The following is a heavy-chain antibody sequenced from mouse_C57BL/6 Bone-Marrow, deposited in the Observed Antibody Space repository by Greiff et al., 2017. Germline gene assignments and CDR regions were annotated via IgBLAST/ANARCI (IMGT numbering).Heavy chain of an antibody. CDR2: IYPGSGNT. CDR1: GYTFTDYY. J-gene: IGHJ2*01. Sequence: QVQLQQSGAELVRPGASVKLSCTASGYTFTDYYINWVKQRPGQGLEWIARIYPGSGNTYYNEKFKGKATLTAEKSSSTAYMQLSSLTSEDSAVYFCASPHYYGSSYFDYWGQGTTRTVSS. D-gene: IGHD1-1*01. V-gene: IGHV1-76*01. CDR3: ASPHYYGSSYFDY.